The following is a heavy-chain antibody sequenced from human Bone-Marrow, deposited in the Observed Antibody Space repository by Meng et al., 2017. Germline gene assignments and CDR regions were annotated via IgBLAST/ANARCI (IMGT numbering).Heavy chain of an antibody. V-gene: IGHV5-51*01. J-gene: IGHJ4*02. CDR1: GYSFTSYW. CDR3: ARTRDFWCGYYIIDY. D-gene: IGHD3-3*01. CDR2: IYPGDSDT. Sequence: GGSLRLSCKGSGYSFTSYWIGWVRQMPGKGLEWMGIIYPGDSDTRYSPSFQGQVTISADKSISTAYLQWSSLKASDTAMYYCARTRDFWCGYYIIDYWGQGTLVTVSS.